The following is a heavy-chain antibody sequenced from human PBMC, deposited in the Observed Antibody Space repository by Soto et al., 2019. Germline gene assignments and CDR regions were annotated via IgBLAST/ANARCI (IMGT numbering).Heavy chain of an antibody. Sequence: QLQLQESGPGLVKPSETLSLTCTVSGGSISSSSYYWGWIRQPPGKGLEWIGSIYYSGSTYYNPSLKXRXTXSXXTSKNQFSLKLSSVTAVDTAVYYCARRQSSSWYGLWGQGTLVTVSS. J-gene: IGHJ4*02. CDR2: IYYSGST. V-gene: IGHV4-39*01. D-gene: IGHD6-13*01. CDR3: ARRQSSSWYGL. CDR1: GGSISSSSYY.